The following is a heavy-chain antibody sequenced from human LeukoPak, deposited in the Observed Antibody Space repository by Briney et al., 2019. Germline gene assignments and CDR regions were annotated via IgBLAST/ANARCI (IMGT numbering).Heavy chain of an antibody. CDR2: ISSSSSYI. Sequence: GGSLRLSCAASGFPFSSYSMNWVRQAPGKGLEWVSSISSSSSYIYYADSVKGRFTISRDNAKNSLYLQMNSLRAEDTAVYYCAKEGWFGELFNWFDPWGQGTLVTVSS. CDR1: GFPFSSYS. J-gene: IGHJ5*02. CDR3: AKEGWFGELFNWFDP. D-gene: IGHD3-10*01. V-gene: IGHV3-21*04.